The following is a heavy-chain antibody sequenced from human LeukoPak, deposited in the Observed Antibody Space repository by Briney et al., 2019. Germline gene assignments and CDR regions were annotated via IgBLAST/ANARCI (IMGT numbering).Heavy chain of an antibody. CDR3: ARLLHYERSVYRPVDC. V-gene: IGHV3-7*01. D-gene: IGHD5/OR15-5a*01. J-gene: IGHJ4*02. CDR2: VKEDGSEE. CDR1: GFTFSSHS. Sequence: GGSLKLSCAASGFTFSSHSMSWVRQAPGKGLEWVANVKEDGSEENYVDPVKGRFTISRDNAVKSLYLQMNGLRAEDTAVYFCARLLHYERSVYRPVDCWGQGTLVAVSS.